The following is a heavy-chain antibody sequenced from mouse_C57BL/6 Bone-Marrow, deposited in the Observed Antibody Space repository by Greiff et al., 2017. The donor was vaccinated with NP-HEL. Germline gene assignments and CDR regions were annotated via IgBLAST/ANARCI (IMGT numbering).Heavy chain of an antibody. Sequence: VQLQQPGAELVKPGASVKMSCKASGYTFTSYWLTWVKQRPGQGLEWIGDIYPGSGSTNYNEKFKSKATLTVDTSSSTAYMQLSSLTSEDSAVYYCASLLLRPSRHFDVWGTGTTVTVSS. CDR3: ASLLLRPSRHFDV. CDR2: IYPGSGST. CDR1: GYTFTSYW. V-gene: IGHV1-55*01. D-gene: IGHD1-1*01. J-gene: IGHJ1*03.